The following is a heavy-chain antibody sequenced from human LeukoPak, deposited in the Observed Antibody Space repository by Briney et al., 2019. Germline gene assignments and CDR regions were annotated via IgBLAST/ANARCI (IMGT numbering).Heavy chain of an antibody. V-gene: IGHV4-39*07. Sequence: SETLSLTCTVSGGSISSSSYYWGWIRQPPGKGLEWIGSIYYSGSTYYNPSLKSRVTISVDTSKNQFSLKLSSVTAADTAVYYCARYCTNGVCYSDWFDPWGQGTLVTVSS. D-gene: IGHD2-8*01. J-gene: IGHJ5*02. CDR3: ARYCTNGVCYSDWFDP. CDR1: GGSISSSSYY. CDR2: IYYSGST.